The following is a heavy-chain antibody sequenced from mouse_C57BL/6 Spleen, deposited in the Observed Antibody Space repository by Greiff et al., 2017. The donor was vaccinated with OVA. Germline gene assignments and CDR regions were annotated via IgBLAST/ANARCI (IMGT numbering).Heavy chain of an antibody. J-gene: IGHJ4*01. D-gene: IGHD2-4*01. CDR1: GFTFSSYG. CDR2: ISSGGSYT. CDR3: ARSLPYDYDDAMDY. Sequence: EVQRVESGGDLVKPGGSLKLSCAASGFTFSSYGMSWVRQTPDKRLEWVATISSGGSYTYYPDSVKGRFTISRDNAKNTLYLQMSSLKSEDTAMYYCARSLPYDYDDAMDYWGQGTSVTVSS. V-gene: IGHV5-6*01.